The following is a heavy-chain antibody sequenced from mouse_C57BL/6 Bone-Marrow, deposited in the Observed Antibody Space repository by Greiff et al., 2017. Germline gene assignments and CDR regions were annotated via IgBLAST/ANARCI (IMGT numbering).Heavy chain of an antibody. D-gene: IGHD1-1*01. Sequence: VQLKESGAELVRPGASVKLSCTASGFNIKDDYMHWVKQRPEQGLEWIVWIDPENGDTEYASKFQGKATITADTSSNTAYLQLSSLTSEDTAVYYCTITTVPHYWGQGTTLTVSS. CDR2: IDPENGDT. CDR3: TITTVPHY. V-gene: IGHV14-4*01. CDR1: GFNIKDDY. J-gene: IGHJ2*01.